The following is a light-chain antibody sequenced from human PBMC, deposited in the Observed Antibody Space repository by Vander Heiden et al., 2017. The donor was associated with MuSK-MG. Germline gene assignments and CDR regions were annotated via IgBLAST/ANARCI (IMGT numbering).Light chain of an antibody. CDR2: SSN. CDR3: AACDDSLTGWA. J-gene: IGLJ3*02. V-gene: IGLV1-44*01. CDR1: SSNIERNP. Sequence: QSLLTQPPSASGTPGQRVTISCSGSSSNIERNPVNWYQHLPGTAPKLLMYSSNQRPSGVPDRFSGSKSGTSASLAISGLQAEDEADYYCAACDDSLTGWAFGGGTKLTVL.